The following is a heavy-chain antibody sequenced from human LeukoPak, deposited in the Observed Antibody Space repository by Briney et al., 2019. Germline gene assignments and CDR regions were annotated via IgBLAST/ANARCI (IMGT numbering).Heavy chain of an antibody. Sequence: PSETLSLTCAVSGGSISSSDWWSWVRQPPGKGLEWIGEISHSGSTNYSPSLKSRVSFSMDKSKNQFSLKLTSVTAADTAVYYCARGHSLDAHRGYDYWGRGTLVTVSS. CDR2: ISHSGST. D-gene: IGHD5-12*01. J-gene: IGHJ4*02. CDR1: GGSISSSDW. CDR3: ARGHSLDAHRGYDY. V-gene: IGHV4-4*02.